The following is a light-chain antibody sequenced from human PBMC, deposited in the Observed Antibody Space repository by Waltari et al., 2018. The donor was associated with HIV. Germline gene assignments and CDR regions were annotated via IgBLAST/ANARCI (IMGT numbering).Light chain of an antibody. Sequence: SYVLTQAPSVSVAPGQTARVTCGGNNIGGKNVNWYQQKPGQAPVSVVYDGSDRPSGIPERFSGSNSGNTATLTINRVEAGDEADYYCQVWDSSSDHAIFGGGTKLTVL. CDR1: NIGGKN. J-gene: IGLJ2*01. V-gene: IGLV3-21*02. CDR2: DGS. CDR3: QVWDSSSDHAI.